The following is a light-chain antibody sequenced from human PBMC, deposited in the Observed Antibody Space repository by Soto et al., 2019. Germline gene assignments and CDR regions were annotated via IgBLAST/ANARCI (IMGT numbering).Light chain of an antibody. V-gene: IGKV3-15*01. CDR1: QSVTTS. CDR2: CAS. CDR3: QQYNTRLCT. J-gene: IGKJ1*01. Sequence: EIVMTQSPATLSLSPGERATLSCRASQSVTTSLAWYQQKPGQAPRLLIYCASSRATGIPDRFSGSGSGTDFTLTISSLQSEDFAVYYCQQYNTRLCTFGQGTKVDIK.